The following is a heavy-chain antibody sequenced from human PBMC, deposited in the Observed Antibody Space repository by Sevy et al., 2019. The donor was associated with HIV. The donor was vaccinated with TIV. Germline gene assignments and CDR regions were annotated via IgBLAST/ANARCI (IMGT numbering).Heavy chain of an antibody. CDR1: GFTFSSYW. Sequence: GGSLRLSCAASGFTFSSYWMHWVRLAPGKGPVWVSGVKSDGSSTNYADSVKGRFTMSRDSAKNTLYLQMNSLRAEDTAVYFCVAANTWQDYWGQGTLVTVSS. CDR2: VKSDGSST. CDR3: VAANTWQDY. J-gene: IGHJ4*02. V-gene: IGHV3-74*01. D-gene: IGHD2-15*01.